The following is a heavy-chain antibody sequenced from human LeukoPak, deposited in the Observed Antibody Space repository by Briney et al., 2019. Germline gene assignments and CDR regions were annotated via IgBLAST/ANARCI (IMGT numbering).Heavy chain of an antibody. V-gene: IGHV3-7*01. CDR3: ASEREYCSSTSCHYYFDY. D-gene: IGHD2-2*01. J-gene: IGHJ4*02. Sequence: GGSLRLSCAASGFTFSGYWMSWVRQAPGKGLEWVANIKQDGSEKYYVDSVKGRFTISRDNAKNSLYLQMNSLRAEDTAVYYCASEREYCSSTSCHYYFDYWGQGTLVTVSS. CDR1: GFTFSGYW. CDR2: IKQDGSEK.